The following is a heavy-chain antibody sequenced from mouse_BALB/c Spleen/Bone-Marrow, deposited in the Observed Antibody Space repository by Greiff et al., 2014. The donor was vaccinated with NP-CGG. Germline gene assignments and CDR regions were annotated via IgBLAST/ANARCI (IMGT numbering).Heavy chain of an antibody. V-gene: IGHV2-3*01. CDR1: GFSLSSYG. J-gene: IGHJ4*01. CDR2: IWGDGST. Sequence: VMLVESGPGLVAPSQSLSITCAVSGFSLSSYGVGWVRQPPGKGLGWLGVIWGDGSTNYHSALISRLSTSKDNSKSQVFLKLNSLQTDDTATFYCAKANRYGYAMDYWGQGTSVTVSS. CDR3: AKANRYGYAMDY. D-gene: IGHD1-1*01.